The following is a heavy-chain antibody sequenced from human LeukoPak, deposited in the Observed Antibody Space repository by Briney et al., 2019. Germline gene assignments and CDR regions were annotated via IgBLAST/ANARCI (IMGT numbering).Heavy chain of an antibody. Sequence: GASVKVSCKASGYTFTSYDINWVRQATGQGLEWVGWMNPNSGNTGYAQKFQGRVTMTRNTSISTAYMELSSLRSEDTAVYYCARGDTYYYGSGSYYWGQGTLVTVSS. V-gene: IGHV1-8*01. CDR3: ARGDTYYYGSGSYY. CDR1: GYTFTSYD. CDR2: MNPNSGNT. J-gene: IGHJ4*02. D-gene: IGHD3-10*01.